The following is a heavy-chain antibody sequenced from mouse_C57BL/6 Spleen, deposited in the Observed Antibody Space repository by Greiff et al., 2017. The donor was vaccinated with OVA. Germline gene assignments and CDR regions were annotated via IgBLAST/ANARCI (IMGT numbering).Heavy chain of an antibody. CDR1: GYAFSSSW. CDR3: AREVDYAMDY. V-gene: IGHV1-82*01. D-gene: IGHD1-1*02. Sequence: QVQLKESGPELVKPGASVKISCKASGYAFSSSWMNWVKQRPGKGLEWIGRIYPGDGDTNYNGKFKGKATLTADKSSSTAYMQLSSLTSEDSAVYFFAREVDYAMDYWGQGTSVTVSS. CDR2: IYPGDGDT. J-gene: IGHJ4*01.